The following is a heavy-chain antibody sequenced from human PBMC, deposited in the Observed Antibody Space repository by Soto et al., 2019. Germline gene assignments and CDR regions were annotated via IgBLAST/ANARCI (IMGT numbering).Heavy chain of an antibody. D-gene: IGHD5-18*01. J-gene: IGHJ5*02. Sequence: SLRVSCKCSGGTFSSNAIVWVRQPPGPGLGWMVGIIPIFGTANYAQKFQGRVTISADESTSTAYMERSSLRSEDTSVYYCARAGTVDTAMGTGFTWFDPWDKGNLVTVS. V-gene: IGHV1-69*13. CDR3: ARAGTVDTAMGTGFTWFDP. CDR1: GGTFSSNA. CDR2: IIPIFGTA.